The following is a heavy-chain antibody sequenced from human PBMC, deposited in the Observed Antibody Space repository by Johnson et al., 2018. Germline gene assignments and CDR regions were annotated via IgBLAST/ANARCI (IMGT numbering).Heavy chain of an antibody. CDR1: GITFSDYY. D-gene: IGHD2-15*01. CDR3: AKDVGDRNYYYGMDV. V-gene: IGHV3-11*01. J-gene: IGHJ6*02. Sequence: QVQLVQSGGGLVQPGGSLRLSCAASGITFSDYYMTWVRQAPGKGLEWVSYISSSGTPKYYADSVEGRFTISRDNAKNSLYLQMNSWRAEDTALYYCAKDVGDRNYYYGMDVWGQGTTVTVSS. CDR2: ISSSGTPK.